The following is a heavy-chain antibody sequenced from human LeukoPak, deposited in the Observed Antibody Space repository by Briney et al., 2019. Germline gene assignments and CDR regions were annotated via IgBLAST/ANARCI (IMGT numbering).Heavy chain of an antibody. CDR2: TYYRSKWYN. CDR1: GDSVSSNSAA. V-gene: IGHV6-1*01. J-gene: IGHJ3*02. Sequence: SQTLSLTCAISGDSVSSNSAAWNWIRQSPSRGLGWLGRTYYRSKWYNDYAVSVKSRITINPDTSKNQFSLQLNSVTAADTAIYYCARVPRWVGAIGLSAFDIWGQGTMVTVSS. D-gene: IGHD1-26*01. CDR3: ARVPRWVGAIGLSAFDI.